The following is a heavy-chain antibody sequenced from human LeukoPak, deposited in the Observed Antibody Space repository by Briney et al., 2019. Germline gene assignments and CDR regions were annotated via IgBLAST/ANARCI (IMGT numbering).Heavy chain of an antibody. CDR2: IKSKTDGGTT. CDR1: GFTFNNAW. CDR3: TTYGGSHYFDF. D-gene: IGHD1-26*01. J-gene: IGHJ4*02. Sequence: PGGSLRLSCAASGFTFNNAWMSWVRQAPGKGLEWVGRIKSKTDGGTTDYAAPVKGRFTISRDDSKNTLYLQMNSLETEDTAVYYCTTYGGSHYFDFWSQGALVTVSS. V-gene: IGHV3-15*01.